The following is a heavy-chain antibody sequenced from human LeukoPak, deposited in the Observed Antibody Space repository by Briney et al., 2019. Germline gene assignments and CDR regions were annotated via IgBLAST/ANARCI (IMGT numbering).Heavy chain of an antibody. CDR1: GYSISSDYY. CDR3: AGIVGNIEVFDY. Sequence: SETLSLTCAVSGYSISSDYYWGWIRQPPGKGLEWIGSISHGGRTYYNPSFKSRVTTSVDTSKNEVSLKLSSVTAADTAVYYCAGIVGNIEVFDYWGREPWSPSPQ. CDR2: ISHGGRT. V-gene: IGHV4-38-2*01. D-gene: IGHD1-26*01. J-gene: IGHJ4*02.